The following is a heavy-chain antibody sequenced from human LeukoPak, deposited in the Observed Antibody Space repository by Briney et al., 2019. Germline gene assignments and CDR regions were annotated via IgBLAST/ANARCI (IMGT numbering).Heavy chain of an antibody. J-gene: IGHJ3*02. CDR2: IGSSSSYI. CDR3: ARENAIYMVKESRAFDI. CDR1: GFTFSSYS. V-gene: IGHV3-21*01. Sequence: PGGSLRLSCAASGFTFSSYSMNWVRQAPGKGLEWVSSIGSSSSYIYYADSVKGRFTISRDNAKNSLYLQMNSLRAEDTAVYYCARENAIYMVKESRAFDIWGQGTMVTVSS. D-gene: IGHD5-18*01.